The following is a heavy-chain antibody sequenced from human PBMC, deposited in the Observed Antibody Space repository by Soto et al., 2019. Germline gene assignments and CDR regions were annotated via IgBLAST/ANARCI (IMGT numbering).Heavy chain of an antibody. CDR1: GFTFSSYA. Sequence: PGGSLRLSCAAPGFTFSSYAMHWVRQAPGKGLEWVAVISYDGSNKYYADSVKGRFTISRDNSKNTLYLQMNSLRVEDTAVFYCARGPSSLTRFDYWGQGTLVTVSS. CDR3: ARGPSSLTRFDY. J-gene: IGHJ4*02. D-gene: IGHD2-2*01. CDR2: ISYDGSNK. V-gene: IGHV3-30-3*01.